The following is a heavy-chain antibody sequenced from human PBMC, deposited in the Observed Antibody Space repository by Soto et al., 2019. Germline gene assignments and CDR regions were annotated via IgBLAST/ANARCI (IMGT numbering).Heavy chain of an antibody. D-gene: IGHD4-4*01. V-gene: IGHV1-69*02. Sequence: GASVTVSCQASGGTFISYTISWVRQAPGQGLEWMGRIIPILGIANYAQKFQGRVTITADKSTSTAYMELSSLRSEDTAVYYCARGSTVTTSENYYMDVWGKGTTVTVSS. CDR1: GGTFISYT. CDR2: IIPILGIA. J-gene: IGHJ6*03. CDR3: ARGSTVTTSENYYMDV.